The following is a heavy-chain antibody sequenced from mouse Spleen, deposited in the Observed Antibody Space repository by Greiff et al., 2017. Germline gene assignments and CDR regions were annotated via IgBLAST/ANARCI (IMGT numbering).Heavy chain of an antibody. J-gene: IGHJ4*01. CDR1: GYTFTSYW. CDR3: ARRGEGHAMDY. V-gene: IGHV1-50*01. CDR2: IDPSDSYT. Sequence: QVQLQQSGAELVKPGASVKLSCKASGYTFTSYWMQWVKQRPGQGLEWIGEIDPSDSYTNYNQKFKGKATLTVDTSSSTAYMQLSSLTSEDSAVYYCARRGEGHAMDYWGQGTSVTVSS. D-gene: IGHD3-3*01.